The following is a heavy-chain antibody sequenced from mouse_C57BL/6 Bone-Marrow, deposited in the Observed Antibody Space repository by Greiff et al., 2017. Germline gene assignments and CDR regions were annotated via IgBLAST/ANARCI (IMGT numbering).Heavy chain of an antibody. D-gene: IGHD3-3*01. V-gene: IGHV1-69*01. CDR2: IDPSDSYT. J-gene: IGHJ1*03. Sequence: QVQLQQPGAELVMPGASVKLSCKASGYTFTSYWMHWVKQRPGQGLEWIGEIDPSDSYTNYNQKFKGKSTLTVDKSSSTAYMQLSSLTSEDSAVYYCARERALGHWYFDVWGTGTTVTVSS. CDR3: ARERALGHWYFDV. CDR1: GYTFTSYW.